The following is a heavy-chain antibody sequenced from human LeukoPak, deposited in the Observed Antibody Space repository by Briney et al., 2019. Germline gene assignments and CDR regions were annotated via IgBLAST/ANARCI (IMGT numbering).Heavy chain of an antibody. J-gene: IGHJ4*02. CDR1: GFTFSSYA. CDR3: AKDRSDNTTWYVGSH. CDR2: ISGSGGST. D-gene: IGHD6-13*01. V-gene: IGHV3-23*01. Sequence: PGGSLRLSCAASGFTFSSYAMSWVRQAPGKGLEWVSAISGSGGSTYYADSVKGRFTISRDNSKTTLYLQMNSLRADDTAIYYCAKDRSDNTTWYVGSHWGQGTLVTVSS.